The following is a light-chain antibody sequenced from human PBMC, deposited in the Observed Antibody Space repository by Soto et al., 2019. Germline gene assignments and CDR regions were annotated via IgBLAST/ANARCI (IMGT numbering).Light chain of an antibody. CDR1: SSDVGGYNY. CDR3: SSYAGSNNYV. Sequence: QSVLTQPPSASGSPGQSVTISCTGTSSDVGGYNYVSWYQQPPDKAPKLLIYEVTKRPSGVPDRFSGSKSGNTASLTVSGLQAEDEADYYCSSYAGSNNYVFGTGTKLTVL. J-gene: IGLJ1*01. CDR2: EVT. V-gene: IGLV2-8*01.